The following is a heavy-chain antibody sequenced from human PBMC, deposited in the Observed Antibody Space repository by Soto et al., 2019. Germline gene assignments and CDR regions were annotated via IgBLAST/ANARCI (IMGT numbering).Heavy chain of an antibody. CDR3: TTGYSSGWSTPFDY. CDR2: IKSKTDGGTT. CDR1: GFTFSNAW. J-gene: IGHJ4*02. Sequence: ESGGGLVKPGGSLRLSCAASGFTFSNAWMSWVRQAPGKGLEWVGRIKSKTDGGTTDYAAPVKGRFTISRDDSKNTLYLQMNSLKTEDTAVYYCTTGYSSGWSTPFDYWGQGTLVTVSS. V-gene: IGHV3-15*01. D-gene: IGHD6-19*01.